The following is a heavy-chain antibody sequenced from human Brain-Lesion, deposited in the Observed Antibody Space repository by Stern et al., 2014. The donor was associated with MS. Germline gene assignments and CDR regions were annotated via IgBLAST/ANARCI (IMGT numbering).Heavy chain of an antibody. CDR3: ARDQRGITIFGVVTDYYYLGMDV. D-gene: IGHD3-3*01. CDR2: INPNTGGT. J-gene: IGHJ6*02. CDR1: GYIFTGYY. Sequence: DQLVESGAEVKKPGASVKVSCKTSGYIFTGYYIHWVRQAPGKGLEWMAWINPNTGGTKYAQKFQGRVTMSRDTSISTAYVELSSLTSDDTAVYYCARDQRGITIFGVVTDYYYLGMDVWGQGTTVTVSS. V-gene: IGHV1-2*02.